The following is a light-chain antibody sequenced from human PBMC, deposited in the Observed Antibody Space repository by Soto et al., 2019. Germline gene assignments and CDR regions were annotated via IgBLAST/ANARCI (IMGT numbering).Light chain of an antibody. CDR3: CSYAGSGTVWV. CDR2: EAS. V-gene: IGLV2-23*01. J-gene: IGLJ3*02. Sequence: QSALTQPASVSGSPGQSITISCTGTSSDVGRYNLVSWYQQHPGKAPKIIIYEASERPSGVSNRFFGSKSGNTASLTISGLQAEDEADYYCCSYAGSGTVWVFGGGTQLTVL. CDR1: SSDVGRYNL.